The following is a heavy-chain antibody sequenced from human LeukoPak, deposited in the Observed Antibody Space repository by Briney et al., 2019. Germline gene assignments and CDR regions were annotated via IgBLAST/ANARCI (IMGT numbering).Heavy chain of an antibody. V-gene: IGHV1-69*05. D-gene: IGHD3-10*01. CDR1: GGTFSSYA. J-gene: IGHJ4*02. CDR2: IIPIFGTA. CDR3: ARVRTGASVFDY. Sequence: ASVKVSCKASGGTFSSYAVSWVRQAPGQRLEWMGRIIPIFGTANYAQKFQGRVTLTTDASTSTPYMELSSLRSEDTAVYYCARVRTGASVFDYWGQGTLVTVSS.